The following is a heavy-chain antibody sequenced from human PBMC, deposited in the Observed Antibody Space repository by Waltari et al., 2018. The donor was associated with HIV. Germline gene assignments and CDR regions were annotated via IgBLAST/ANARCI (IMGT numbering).Heavy chain of an antibody. Sequence: EVQLVQSGAEVKKPGESLKISCKRSGYSFTRYWIGWVAPLTGKGLEWMGIICPGDSGTGYSPSFKGQVTSSADKSIRTAYRQWSSLKASDTAMYYCARRPPYDSSGYYTGYFDLWGRGTLVTVSS. CDR2: ICPGDSGT. CDR1: GYSFTRYW. J-gene: IGHJ2*01. CDR3: ARRPPYDSSGYYTGYFDL. D-gene: IGHD3-22*01. V-gene: IGHV5-51*01.